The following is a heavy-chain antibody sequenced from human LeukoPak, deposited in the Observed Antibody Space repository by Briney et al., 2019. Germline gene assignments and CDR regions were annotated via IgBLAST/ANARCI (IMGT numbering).Heavy chain of an antibody. V-gene: IGHV4-59*01. CDR3: ARGVYIAAAQYGY. CDR2: IYYSGTT. J-gene: IGHJ4*02. CDR1: GGSISSYY. D-gene: IGHD6-13*01. Sequence: SKTLSLTCTVFGGSISSYYRSWIRQPPGKGLDWIGYIYYSGTTNYNPSLKSRVTISVDTSKNQFSLKLSSVTAADTAVYYCARGVYIAAAQYGYWGQGTLVTVSS.